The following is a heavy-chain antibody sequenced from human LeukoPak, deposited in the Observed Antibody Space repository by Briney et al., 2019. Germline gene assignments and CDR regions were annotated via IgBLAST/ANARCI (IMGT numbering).Heavy chain of an antibody. CDR2: ISSSSSYI. V-gene: IGHV3-21*01. Sequence: GGSLRLSCAASGFSFSSYSVNWVRQAPGKGLEWVSSISSSSSYIYYADSVKGRFTISKDNAKNSLYLQMNSLRAEDTAVYYCASMDTAMETVDYWGQGTLVTVSS. D-gene: IGHD5-18*01. J-gene: IGHJ4*02. CDR3: ASMDTAMETVDY. CDR1: GFSFSSYS.